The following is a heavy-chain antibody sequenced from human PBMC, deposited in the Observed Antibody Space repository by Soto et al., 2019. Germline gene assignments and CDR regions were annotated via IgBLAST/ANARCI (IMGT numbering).Heavy chain of an antibody. CDR2: IWYDGSNK. D-gene: IGHD3-9*01. CDR1: GFTFSSYG. Sequence: QVQLVESGGGVVQPGRSLRLSCAASGFTFSSYGMHWVRQAPGKGLEWVAVIWYDGSNKYYADSVKGRFTISRDNSKNTLYLQMNSLRAEDTDVYYCARDWLLFHYGMDVWGQGTTVTVSS. V-gene: IGHV3-33*01. CDR3: ARDWLLFHYGMDV. J-gene: IGHJ6*02.